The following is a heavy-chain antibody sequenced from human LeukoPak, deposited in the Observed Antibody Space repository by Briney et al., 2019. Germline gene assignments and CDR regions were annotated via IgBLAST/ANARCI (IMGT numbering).Heavy chain of an antibody. V-gene: IGHV3-7*01. D-gene: IGHD1-26*01. CDR3: ASETGEGGSDY. Sequence: PGGSLRLSCAAYGFMFSNYWMSWVRQAPGKGLEWVANIKQDGSEKYYVDSVKGRFTISRDNAKNSMYLQMNSLRAEDTAVYYCASETGEGGSDYWGQGTLVTVSS. J-gene: IGHJ4*02. CDR1: GFMFSNYW. CDR2: IKQDGSEK.